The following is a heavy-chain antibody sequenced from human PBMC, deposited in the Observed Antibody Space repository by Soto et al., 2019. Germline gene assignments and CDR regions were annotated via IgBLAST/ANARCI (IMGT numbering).Heavy chain of an antibody. CDR1: GASVDSAGYF. CDR3: ARVTGMSYTYGIDD. V-gene: IGHV4-31*03. D-gene: IGHD5-18*01. CDR2: INYSGST. Sequence: SETLSLTCTVSGASVDSAGYFWTWIRQRPGKGLEWIGHINYSGSTDHTPSLKSRLMVSIDTSKNQFSLKLNSVTAADTAIYYCARVTGMSYTYGIDDWGQGTLVTVSS. J-gene: IGHJ1*01.